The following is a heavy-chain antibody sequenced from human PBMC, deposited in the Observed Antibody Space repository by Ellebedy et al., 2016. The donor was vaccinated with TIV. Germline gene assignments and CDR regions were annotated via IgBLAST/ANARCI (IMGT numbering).Heavy chain of an antibody. Sequence: GESLKISCAASGFTFSSYWMSWVRQAPGKGLEWAAVISDDGTSEHYGDSVKGRFTISRDNSKNTLYMQMNSLRVEDTAVYYCAVSRWAAAGLYYFDFWGQGTLVTVSS. CDR2: ISDDGTSE. CDR3: AVSRWAAAGLYYFDF. CDR1: GFTFSSYW. J-gene: IGHJ4*02. D-gene: IGHD6-13*01. V-gene: IGHV3-30*03.